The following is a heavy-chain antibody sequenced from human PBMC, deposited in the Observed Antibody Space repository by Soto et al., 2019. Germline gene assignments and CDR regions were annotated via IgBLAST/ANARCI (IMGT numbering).Heavy chain of an antibody. D-gene: IGHD3-10*01. J-gene: IGHJ6*04. CDR1: GYSFTSYW. CDR3: ARRVVRDGIEV. Sequence: GESLKISCKCSGYSFTSYWIGWVRQIPGKGLEWMGIIYPGDSYTRYSPSFQGQVTISADKYISTAYLQWSSLKASDTAMYYCARRVVRDGIEVLGKWTTVPGSP. V-gene: IGHV5-51*01. CDR2: IYPGDSYT.